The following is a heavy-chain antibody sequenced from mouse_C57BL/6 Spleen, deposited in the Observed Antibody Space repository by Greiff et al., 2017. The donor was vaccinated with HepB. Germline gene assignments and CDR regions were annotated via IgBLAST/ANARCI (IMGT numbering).Heavy chain of an antibody. CDR1: GFTFSSYG. CDR3: ARQESF. J-gene: IGHJ4*01. Sequence: EVMLVESGGDLVKPGGSLKLSCAASGFTFSSYGMSWVRQTPDKRLEWVATISSGGSYTYYPDSVKGRFTISRDNAKNTLYLQMSSLKSEDTAMYYCARQESFWGQGTSVTVSS. CDR2: ISSGGSYT. V-gene: IGHV5-6*01.